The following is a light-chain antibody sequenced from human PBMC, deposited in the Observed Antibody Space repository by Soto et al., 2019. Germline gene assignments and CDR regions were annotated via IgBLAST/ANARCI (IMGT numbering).Light chain of an antibody. V-gene: IGKV3-20*01. Sequence: EVVLTQSPGTLSLSPGESATLSCRASQSVRGNYFAWYQQRPGQAPRLLVYGPSVRAAGIPDRFRGSGSRTDFNLTITTVEPEDFAVYYCHQFGMSPFTFGPGTTLDIK. J-gene: IGKJ3*01. CDR3: HQFGMSPFT. CDR2: GPS. CDR1: QSVRGNY.